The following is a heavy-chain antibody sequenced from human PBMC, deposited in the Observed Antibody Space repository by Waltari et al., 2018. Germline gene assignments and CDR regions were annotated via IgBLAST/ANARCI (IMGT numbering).Heavy chain of an antibody. Sequence: QVQLQESGPGLVKPSETLSLTCAVSGYSLSSGYYWGWIRQPPGKGLEWIGSIYHSGSTYYNPSLKSRVTISVDTSKNTLYLQMNSLRAEDTAVYYCAKGRGCLDYWGQGTLVTVSS. D-gene: IGHD2-15*01. J-gene: IGHJ4*02. CDR2: IYHSGST. V-gene: IGHV4-38-2*01. CDR3: AKGRGCLDY. CDR1: GYSLSSGYY.